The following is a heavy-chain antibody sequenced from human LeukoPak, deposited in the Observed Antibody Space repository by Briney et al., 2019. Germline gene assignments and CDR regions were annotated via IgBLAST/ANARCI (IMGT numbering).Heavy chain of an antibody. CDR2: TYYRSKWYN. J-gene: IGHJ6*03. CDR3: ARGPQLVGYYYIDV. Sequence: SQTPSLTCAISGYSVSSNSAAWNWIRQSPSRGLEWLGRTYYRSKWYNDYAVSVKSRITINPDTSKNRFSLQLNSVTPEDTAVYYCARGPQLVGYYYIDVWGKGTTVTVSS. D-gene: IGHD6-13*01. V-gene: IGHV6-1*01. CDR1: GYSVSSNSAA.